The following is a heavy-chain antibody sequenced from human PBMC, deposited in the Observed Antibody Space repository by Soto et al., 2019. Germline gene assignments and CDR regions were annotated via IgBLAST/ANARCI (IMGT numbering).Heavy chain of an antibody. CDR1: GYTLTELS. CDR3: ATETSHPHRGGATTLGY. D-gene: IGHD1-26*01. J-gene: IGHJ4*02. CDR2: FDPEDGET. Sequence: ASVKVSCKVSGYTLTELSMHWVRQAPGKGLEWMGGFDPEDGETIYAQKFQGRVTMTEDTSTDTAYMELSSLRSEDTAVYYCATETSHPHRGGATTLGYWGQGTLVTVSS. V-gene: IGHV1-24*01.